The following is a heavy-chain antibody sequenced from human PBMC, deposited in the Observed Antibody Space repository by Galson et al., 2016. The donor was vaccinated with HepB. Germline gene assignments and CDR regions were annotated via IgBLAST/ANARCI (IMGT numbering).Heavy chain of an antibody. CDR3: ARDMAPIQLWLRYYYYGMDV. V-gene: IGHV1-3*01. D-gene: IGHD5-18*01. Sequence: SVKVSCKASGYTFTSYAMHWVRQAPGQRLEWMGWINAGTGNTKYSQKFQGRVTITRDTSASTAYMELSSLRSEDTAVYYCARDMAPIQLWLRYYYYGMDVWGQGTTVTVSS. J-gene: IGHJ6*02. CDR2: INAGTGNT. CDR1: GYTFTSYA.